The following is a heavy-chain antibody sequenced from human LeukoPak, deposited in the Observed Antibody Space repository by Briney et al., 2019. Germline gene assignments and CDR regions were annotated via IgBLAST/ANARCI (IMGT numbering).Heavy chain of an antibody. CDR3: AREGSSIAARYRWFDP. D-gene: IGHD6-6*01. Sequence: NPGGSLRLSCAASGFTFSSYSMNWVRQAPGKGLEWVSSISSSSSYIYYADSVKGRFTISRDNAKNSLYLQMNSLRAEDTAVYYCAREGSSIAARYRWFDPWGREPWSPSPQ. V-gene: IGHV3-21*01. CDR2: ISSSSSYI. CDR1: GFTFSSYS. J-gene: IGHJ5*02.